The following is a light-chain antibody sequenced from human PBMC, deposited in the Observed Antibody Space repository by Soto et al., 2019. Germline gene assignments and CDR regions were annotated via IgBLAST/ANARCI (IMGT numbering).Light chain of an antibody. Sequence: IQLTQAPGTLSLSPGERPTLSCGASQSVNIRLAWSQHKPGQAPRLLNSGASSRATVIPDRCSGSCATTYFTLTISMLHAEDATLYCYQDYARSPITFGQGTRLDIK. V-gene: IGKV3-20*01. CDR1: QSVNIR. J-gene: IGKJ5*01. CDR2: GAS. CDR3: QDYARSPIT.